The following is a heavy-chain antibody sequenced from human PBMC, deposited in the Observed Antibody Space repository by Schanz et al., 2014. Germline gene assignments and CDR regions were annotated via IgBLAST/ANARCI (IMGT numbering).Heavy chain of an antibody. J-gene: IGHJ6*02. CDR3: ARQRSYFYAMDV. Sequence: EVQLVESGGGLVQPGGSLRLSCEASGFAFTSNAMTWVRQAPGKGLEWVSYISSVGISKYYADPVKGRFTISRDSAKNSLYLQMNSLRAEDTAVYYCARQRSYFYAMDVWGQGTTVTVSS. V-gene: IGHV3-48*04. CDR2: ISSVGISK. CDR1: GFAFTSNA.